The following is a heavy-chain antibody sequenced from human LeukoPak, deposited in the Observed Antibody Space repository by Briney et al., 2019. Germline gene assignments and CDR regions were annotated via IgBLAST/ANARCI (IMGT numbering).Heavy chain of an antibody. D-gene: IGHD5-24*01. Sequence: GGSLRLSCAVSGFTLSGYVMHWVRQAPGKGPESVSAITSNGGTTYYASSVKGRFTISRDNSKNTLYLQMGSLRTEDMAVYYCARENGGGSDYWGQGTLVTVSS. CDR1: GFTLSGYV. J-gene: IGHJ4*02. V-gene: IGHV3-64*01. CDR2: ITSNGGTT. CDR3: ARENGGGSDY.